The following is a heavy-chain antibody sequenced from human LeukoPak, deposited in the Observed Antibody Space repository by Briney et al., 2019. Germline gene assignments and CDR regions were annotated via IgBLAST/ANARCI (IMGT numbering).Heavy chain of an antibody. Sequence: PGGSLRLSCAASGFTFSSYWMSWVRQAPGKGLEWVASINNDGSAKYYADSVKGRFTISRDNAKNTLYLQMNSLRAEDTAVYYCARDSGDHGQYEFWSGYYPHFDSRGQGNLVTVSS. CDR2: INNDGSAK. CDR3: ARDSGDHGQYEFWSGYYPHFDS. J-gene: IGHJ4*02. CDR1: GFTFSSYW. V-gene: IGHV3-7*01. D-gene: IGHD3-3*01.